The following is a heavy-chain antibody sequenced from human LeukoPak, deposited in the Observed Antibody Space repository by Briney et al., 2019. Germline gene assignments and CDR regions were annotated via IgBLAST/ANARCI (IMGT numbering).Heavy chain of an antibody. V-gene: IGHV4-59*11. Sequence: SETLSLTCTVSGGSFTSHYWSWIRQPPGKGLEWIGYYSGSTNYNPSLKSRATILADTSKNQFSLKLTSVTAADTAVYYCARDRYFDNWGQGILATVSS. CDR3: ARDRYFDN. J-gene: IGHJ4*02. CDR1: GGSFTSHY. CDR2: YSGST.